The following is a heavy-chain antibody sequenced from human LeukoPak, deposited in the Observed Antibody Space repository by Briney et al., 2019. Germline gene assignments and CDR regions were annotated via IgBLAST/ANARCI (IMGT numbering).Heavy chain of an antibody. Sequence: PSETLSLTCTVSGGSIGTYYWSWIRQPPGKGLEWIGYIYHSGDTKYNPSLKSRVTISVDTSKNQFSLKLSSVTAADTAVYYCARKREIWFGELSTPFFDYWGQGTLVTVSS. D-gene: IGHD3-10*01. CDR3: ARKREIWFGELSTPFFDY. J-gene: IGHJ4*02. CDR2: IYHSGDT. V-gene: IGHV4-59*12. CDR1: GGSIGTYY.